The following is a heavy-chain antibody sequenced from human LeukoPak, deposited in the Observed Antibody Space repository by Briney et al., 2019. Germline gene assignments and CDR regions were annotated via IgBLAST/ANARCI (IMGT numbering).Heavy chain of an antibody. J-gene: IGHJ6*02. CDR2: ISSSSSYI. V-gene: IGHV3-21*01. CDR3: ARDDVQEDYYYYYGMDV. CDR1: GFTFSSYA. Sequence: GGSLRLSCAASGFTFSSYAMTWVRQAPGKGLEWVSSISSSSSYIYYADSVKGRFTISRDNAKNSLYLQMNSLRAEDTAVYYCARDDVQEDYYYYYGMDVWGQGTTVTVSS. D-gene: IGHD6-6*01.